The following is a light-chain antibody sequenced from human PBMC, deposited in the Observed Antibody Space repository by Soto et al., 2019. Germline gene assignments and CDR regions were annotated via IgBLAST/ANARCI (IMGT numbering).Light chain of an antibody. J-gene: IGLJ2*01. CDR1: KLGYKY. CDR2: QDT. CDR3: QAWDSSSVV. Sequence: SYELTQPPSVSLSPGQTASITCSGDKLGYKYASWYQQKPGQSPVLLIYQDTKRPSGVPERFSGSNSGNTAILTISGTQAIDEADYYCQAWDSSSVVFGGGTKVTVL. V-gene: IGLV3-1*01.